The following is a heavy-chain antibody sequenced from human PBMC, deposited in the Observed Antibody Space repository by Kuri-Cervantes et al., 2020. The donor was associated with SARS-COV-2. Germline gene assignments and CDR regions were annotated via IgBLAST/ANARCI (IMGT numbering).Heavy chain of an antibody. V-gene: IGHV3-13*01. D-gene: IGHD4-17*01. CDR3: ARDHYGDYYYYGMDV. J-gene: IGHJ6*02. Sequence: GESLKISCAASGFTFSSYDMHWVRQATGKGLEWVSVIGTAGDTYYPGSVKGRFTISRDNAKNSLYLQMNSLRAEGTAVYYCARDHYGDYYYYGMDVWGQGTTVTVSS. CDR1: GFTFSSYD. CDR2: IGTAGDT.